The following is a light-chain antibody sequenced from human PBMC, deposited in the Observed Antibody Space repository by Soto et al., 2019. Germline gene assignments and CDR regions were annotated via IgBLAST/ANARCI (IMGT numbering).Light chain of an antibody. CDR1: SNDVGGYNF. CDR2: DVS. V-gene: IGLV2-11*01. Sequence: QSVLTQPRSVSGSPGQSVTISCTGTSNDVGGYNFVSWYQQHPGKVPKLFIYDVSRRPSGVPDRFSGSKSGNTASLTISGLQAEDEADYSCSSYAGSYTLVFGGGPKVNVL. CDR3: SSYAGSYTLV. J-gene: IGLJ2*01.